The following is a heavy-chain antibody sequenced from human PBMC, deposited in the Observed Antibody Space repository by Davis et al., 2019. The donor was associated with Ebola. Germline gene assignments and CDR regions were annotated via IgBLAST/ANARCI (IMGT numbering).Heavy chain of an antibody. V-gene: IGHV4-39*01. J-gene: IGHJ5*02. CDR3: ARHGSSGWYDNWFDP. Sequence: MPSETLSLTCTVSGGSISSSSYYWGWIRQPPGKGLEWIGSIYYGGSTYYNPSLKSRVTLSLDTSKNQFSLNLSSVTAADTAVYYCARHGSSGWYDNWFDPWGQGTLVTVSS. CDR2: IYYGGST. CDR1: GGSISSSSYY. D-gene: IGHD6-19*01.